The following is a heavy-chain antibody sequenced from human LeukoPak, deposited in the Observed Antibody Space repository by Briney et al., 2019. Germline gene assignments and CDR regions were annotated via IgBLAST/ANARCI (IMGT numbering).Heavy chain of an antibody. CDR2: ITTNGGNT. Sequence: GGSLRLSCAASGFTFSSYAMFWVRQAPGMGLEYVSTITTNGGNTFYANSVKGRFTISRDNSKNTLCLQMGSLRAEDMAVYYCARDVGSGSKAFDIWGQGTMVTVSS. CDR1: GFTFSSYA. J-gene: IGHJ3*02. V-gene: IGHV3-64*01. CDR3: ARDVGSGSKAFDI. D-gene: IGHD3-10*01.